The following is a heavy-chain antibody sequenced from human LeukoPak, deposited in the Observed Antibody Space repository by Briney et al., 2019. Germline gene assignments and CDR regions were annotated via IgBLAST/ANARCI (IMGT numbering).Heavy chain of an antibody. CDR2: ISAYNGNT. Sequence: GASVKVSCKASGYTFTSYGISWVRQAPGQGLEWMGWISAYNGNTIYAQKLQGRVTMTTDTSTSTAYMELRSLISDDTAVYYCARVEPFGLPAATNYYYYGMDVWGQGTTVTVSS. V-gene: IGHV1-18*01. J-gene: IGHJ6*02. CDR3: ARVEPFGLPAATNYYYYGMDV. CDR1: GYTFTSYG. D-gene: IGHD2-2*01.